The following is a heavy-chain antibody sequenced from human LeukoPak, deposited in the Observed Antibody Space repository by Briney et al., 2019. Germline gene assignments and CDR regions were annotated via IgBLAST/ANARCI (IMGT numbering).Heavy chain of an antibody. J-gene: IGHJ4*02. CDR2: INHSGST. V-gene: IGHV4-34*01. CDR1: GGSFSGYY. Sequence: SETLSLTCAVYGGSFSGYYWSWIRQPPGKGLEWIGEINHSGSTNYNPSLKSRVTISVDKSKNQFSLKLSSVTAADTAVYYCASYDFWSGVGNYWGQGTLVTVSS. D-gene: IGHD3-3*01. CDR3: ASYDFWSGVGNY.